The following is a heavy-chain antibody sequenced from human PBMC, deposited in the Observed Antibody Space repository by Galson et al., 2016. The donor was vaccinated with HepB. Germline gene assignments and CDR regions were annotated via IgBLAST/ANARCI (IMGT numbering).Heavy chain of an antibody. CDR3: ARGHCSDVCYNNPDY. CDR2: ILDNGNNK. J-gene: IGHJ4*02. V-gene: IGHV3-33*05. Sequence: SLRLSCAASGFTFSTYAMHWVRQAPGKGLEWVADILDNGNNKYYADSVKGRFSISRDNSKNMVYLQMNSLRAEDSAVYHCARGHCSDVCYNNPDYWGQGTLVTVSS. CDR1: GFTFSTYA. D-gene: IGHD3-10*01.